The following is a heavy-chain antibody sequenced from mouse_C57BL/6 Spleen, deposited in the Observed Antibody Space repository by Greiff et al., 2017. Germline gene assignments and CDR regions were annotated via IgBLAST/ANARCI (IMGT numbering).Heavy chain of an antibody. CDR2: INPSSGYT. J-gene: IGHJ4*01. V-gene: IGHV1-4*01. CDR1: GYTFTSYT. CDR3: ARSWSDYAMDY. Sequence: LVESGAELARPGASVKMSCKASGYTFTSYTMHWVKQRPGQGLEWIGYINPSSGYTKYNQKFKDKATLTADKSSSTAYMQLSSLTSEDSAVYYCARSWSDYAMDYWGQGTSVTVSS.